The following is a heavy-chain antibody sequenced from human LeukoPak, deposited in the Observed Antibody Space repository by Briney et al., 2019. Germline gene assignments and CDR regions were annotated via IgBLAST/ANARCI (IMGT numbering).Heavy chain of an antibody. CDR3: ARGRSDIVVVPAARRNYYYYGMDV. V-gene: IGHV1-69*13. CDR1: GGTFSSFA. CDR2: IIPIFGTA. Sequence: ASVKVSCKASGGTFSSFAISWVRQAPGQGLEWMGGIIPIFGTANYAQKFQGRVTITADESTSTAYMELSGLRSEDTAVYYCARGRSDIVVVPAARRNYYYYGMDVWGKGTTVTVSS. D-gene: IGHD2-2*01. J-gene: IGHJ6*04.